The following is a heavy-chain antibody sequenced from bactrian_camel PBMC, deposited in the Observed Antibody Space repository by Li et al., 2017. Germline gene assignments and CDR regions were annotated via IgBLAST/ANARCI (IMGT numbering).Heavy chain of an antibody. D-gene: IGHD6*01. J-gene: IGHJ4*01. CDR1: GGTYSSYRSYC. Sequence: QLVESGGGSVKARESLKLSCVAFGGTYSSYRSYCMAWFRQAPGKGLEWVSTISSGGYTTYYPDSVKGRFTMTRDNAKNTVYLQMNSLKPEDTGVYYCRKGSQASSRSWQSMTTQGTQVTVS. V-gene: IGHV3S25*01. CDR2: ISSGGYTT.